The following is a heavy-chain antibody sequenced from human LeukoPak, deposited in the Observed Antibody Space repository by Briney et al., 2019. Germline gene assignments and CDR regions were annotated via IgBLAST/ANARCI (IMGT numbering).Heavy chain of an antibody. J-gene: IGHJ4*02. CDR3: ARRQTPDY. Sequence: GGSLRLSCAASGFTFSSYSMNWVRQAPGKGLEWVANIKQDGSEKYYVDSVKGRFTISRDNAKNSLYLQMNSLRAEDTAVYYCARRQTPDYWGQGTLVTVSS. V-gene: IGHV3-7*01. CDR1: GFTFSSYS. CDR2: IKQDGSEK.